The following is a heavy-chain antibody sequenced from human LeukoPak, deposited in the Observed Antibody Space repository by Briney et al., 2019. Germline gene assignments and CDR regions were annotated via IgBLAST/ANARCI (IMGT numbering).Heavy chain of an antibody. J-gene: IGHJ5*02. V-gene: IGHV4-34*01. CDR2: INHSGST. CDR3: ARTMVRGVIANWFDP. CDR1: GFTFSSYA. D-gene: IGHD3-10*01. Sequence: GSLRLSCAASGFTFSSYAMSWIRQPPGKGLEWIGEINHSGSTNYNPSLKSRVTISVDTSKNRFSLKLSSVTAADTAVYYCARTMVRGVIANWFDPWGQGTLVTVSS.